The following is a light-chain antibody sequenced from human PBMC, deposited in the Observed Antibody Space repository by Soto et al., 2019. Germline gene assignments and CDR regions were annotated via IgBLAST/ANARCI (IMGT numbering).Light chain of an antibody. CDR1: QSVSTS. J-gene: IGKJ3*01. Sequence: EIVLTQSPATLSLSPGERATLSCRASQSVSTSSVWYQQKRGQAPRLLIYDASNRDTGVPARFSGSVSGTDFTLPISSLEPEDFAVYYCQQRKNWAEFTFGPGTKVDIK. CDR2: DAS. CDR3: QQRKNWAEFT. V-gene: IGKV3-11*01.